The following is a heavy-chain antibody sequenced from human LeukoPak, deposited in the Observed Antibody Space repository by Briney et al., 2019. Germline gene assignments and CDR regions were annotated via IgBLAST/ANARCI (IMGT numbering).Heavy chain of an antibody. CDR3: AKGSLGSWYYFDY. D-gene: IGHD6-13*01. Sequence: GGSLRLSCAASGFTFSNYWMHWVRQAPGKGLVWVSRINSDGSSTSYADSVKGRFTISGDNAKNTLYLQMNSLRDEDTAVYYCAKGSLGSWYYFDYWGQGTLVTVSS. CDR1: GFTFSNYW. J-gene: IGHJ4*02. CDR2: INSDGSST. V-gene: IGHV3-74*01.